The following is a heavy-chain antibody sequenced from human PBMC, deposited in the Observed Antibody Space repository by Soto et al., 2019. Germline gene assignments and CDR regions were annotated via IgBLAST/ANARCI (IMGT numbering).Heavy chain of an antibody. CDR3: ARVGNWNSY. D-gene: IGHD1-7*01. V-gene: IGHV3-30-3*01. CDR1: GFTFSSYA. J-gene: IGHJ4*02. CDR2: ISYDGSNK. Sequence: GSLRLSCAASGFTFSSYAMHWVRQAPGKGLEWVAVISYDGSNKYYADSVKGRFTISRDNAKNSLYLQMNSLRAEDTAVYYCARVGNWNSYWGQGTLVTVSS.